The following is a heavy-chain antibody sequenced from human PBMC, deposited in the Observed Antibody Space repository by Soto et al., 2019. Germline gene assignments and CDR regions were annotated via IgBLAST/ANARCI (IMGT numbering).Heavy chain of an antibody. Sequence: EVQLVDSGGGLVQPGGSLRLSCAASGFIFTSYSMNWVRQAPGKGLEWLSYIRIDSNHIGYADSVRGRFTISSDIAKNSLYLQMNSLRDEDTAVYYCARDLSYAFDYWGQGTLVTVSS. J-gene: IGHJ4*02. D-gene: IGHD1-26*01. CDR3: ARDLSYAFDY. V-gene: IGHV3-48*02. CDR2: IRIDSNHI. CDR1: GFIFTSYS.